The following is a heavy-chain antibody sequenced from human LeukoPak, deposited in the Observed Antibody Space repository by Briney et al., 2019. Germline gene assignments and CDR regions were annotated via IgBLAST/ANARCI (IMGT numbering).Heavy chain of an antibody. V-gene: IGHV3-23*01. CDR1: GFTFSTNA. Sequence: PGGSLRLSCAASGFTFSTNAMSWVRQAPGKGLEWVSTISDNGGSTYYADSMKGRFTISRDNSKNSLYLQMNSLRAEDTALYYCARQLLWGYDPWGQGTLVTVSS. CDR3: ARQLLWGYDP. CDR2: ISDNGGST. D-gene: IGHD2-2*01. J-gene: IGHJ5*02.